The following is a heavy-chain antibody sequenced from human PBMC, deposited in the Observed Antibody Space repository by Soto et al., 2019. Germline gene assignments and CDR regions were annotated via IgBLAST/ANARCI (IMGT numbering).Heavy chain of an antibody. CDR2: SRNKARGYTT. J-gene: IGHJ3*01. D-gene: IGHD3-10*01. CDR1: GFTFSDHH. CDR3: VRDDSRGDSSAFDL. V-gene: IGHV3-72*01. Sequence: EVQLVESGGGLVQPGGSLRLSCAASGFTFSDHHIDWVRQAPGKGLEWVGRSRNKARGYTTEYAPSVKGRFTISRDASRSSVFLEMYSLQIDDTAMYYCVRDDSRGDSSAFDLWGQGTMVTVSS.